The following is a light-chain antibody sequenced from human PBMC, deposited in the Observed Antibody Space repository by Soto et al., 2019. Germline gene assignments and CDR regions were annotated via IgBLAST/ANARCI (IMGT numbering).Light chain of an antibody. J-gene: IGKJ1*01. Sequence: ELVLTQSPGTLSLSPGERATLSCRASQSVSSIYLAWYQQKPGQAPRLLIYGASSRAPGIPDRFSGSGSGTDFTLTISRLEPEDCAVSYYQHYGSPQRTFGQGTKVEIQ. CDR2: GAS. V-gene: IGKV3-20*01. CDR3: QHYGSPQRT. CDR1: QSVSSIY.